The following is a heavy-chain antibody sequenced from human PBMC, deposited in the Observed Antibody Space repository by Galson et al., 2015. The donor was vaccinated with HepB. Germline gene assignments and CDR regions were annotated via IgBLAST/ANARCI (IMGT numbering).Heavy chain of an antibody. CDR3: ARVVGQWLIHDVFDL. CDR1: GGSMNDYY. V-gene: IGHV4-59*01. Sequence: SETLSLTCTVSGGSMNDYYWTWIRQPPGKGLEWIGHVYYTGSTQYNPSLKSRVTISVDTSKNQFSLKLTSLTVADTAVYFCARVVGQWLIHDVFDLWGQETLVTVSS. CDR2: VYYTGST. J-gene: IGHJ3*01. D-gene: IGHD6-19*01.